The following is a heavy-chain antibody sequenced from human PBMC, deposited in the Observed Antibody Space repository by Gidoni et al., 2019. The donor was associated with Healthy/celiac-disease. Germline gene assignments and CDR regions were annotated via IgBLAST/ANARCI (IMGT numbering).Heavy chain of an antibody. Sequence: QVQLVQSGAEVKKPGSSVTVSCKASGGTFSSYAISWVRQAPGQGLAWMGGIIPIFGTANYAQKFQGRVTITADESTSTAYMELSSLRSEDTAVYYCARELGNPTTFYYYMDVWGKGTTVTVSS. CDR3: ARELGNPTTFYYYMDV. D-gene: IGHD7-27*01. CDR1: GGTFSSYA. CDR2: IIPIFGTA. J-gene: IGHJ6*03. V-gene: IGHV1-69*01.